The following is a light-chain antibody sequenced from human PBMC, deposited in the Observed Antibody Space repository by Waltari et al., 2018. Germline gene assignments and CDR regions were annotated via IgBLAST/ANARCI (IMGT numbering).Light chain of an antibody. J-gene: IGKJ1*01. CDR2: AAS. CDR3: QQSYSISWT. CDR1: QSISSY. V-gene: IGKV1-39*01. Sequence: DIQMTQSPSSLSASVGDRVTITCRAGQSISSYLNWYQQKPGKAPKLLIYAASSLQSGVPSRFSGSGSGTDFTLTISSLQPEDFATYYCQQSYSISWTFGQGTKVEIK.